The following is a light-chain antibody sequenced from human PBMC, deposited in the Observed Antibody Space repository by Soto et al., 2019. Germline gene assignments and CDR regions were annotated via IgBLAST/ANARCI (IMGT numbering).Light chain of an antibody. Sequence: EIVLTQSPGTLSLSPGERATLSCRASQSVSSSYLAWYQQKPGQAPRPLIYDASFRATGIPDRFSGSGSGTDFTLTISRLGPEDFAVYYCQQYGSSLCTFGQGTKLEIK. CDR1: QSVSSSY. CDR3: QQYGSSLCT. CDR2: DAS. V-gene: IGKV3-20*01. J-gene: IGKJ2*02.